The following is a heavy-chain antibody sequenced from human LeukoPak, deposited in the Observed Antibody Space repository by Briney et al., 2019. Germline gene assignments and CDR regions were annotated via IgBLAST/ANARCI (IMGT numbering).Heavy chain of an antibody. CDR2: ISSSSSYI. J-gene: IGHJ4*02. D-gene: IGHD3-22*01. V-gene: IGHV3-21*01. CDR3: ASNYYDSSGYFH. Sequence: GGSLRLSCAASGFTFSSYIMNWVRQAPGKGLEGVSSISSSSSYIYYADSVKGRFTISRHNAKNSLYLKMNSLRAEDTAVYYCASNYYDSSGYFHWGQGTLVTVSS. CDR1: GFTFSSYI.